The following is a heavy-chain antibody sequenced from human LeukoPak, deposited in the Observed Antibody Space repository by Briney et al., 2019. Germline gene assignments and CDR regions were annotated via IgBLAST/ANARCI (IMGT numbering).Heavy chain of an antibody. Sequence: ASVKVSCKASGYTFTSYGISWVRQAPGQGLEWMGWISAYNGNTNYAQKLQGRVTMTTDTSTSTAYMELRSLRSDDTAVYYCARVGPRGYYDSSGYYFLAEYFQHWGQGTLVTVSS. CDR2: ISAYNGNT. CDR3: ARVGPRGYYDSSGYYFLAEYFQH. D-gene: IGHD3-22*01. J-gene: IGHJ1*01. CDR1: GYTFTSYG. V-gene: IGHV1-18*01.